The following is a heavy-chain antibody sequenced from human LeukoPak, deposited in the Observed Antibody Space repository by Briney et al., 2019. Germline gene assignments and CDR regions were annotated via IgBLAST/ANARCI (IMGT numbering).Heavy chain of an antibody. CDR2: MNPNSGNT. D-gene: IGHD5-12*01. J-gene: IGHJ4*02. CDR1: GYTFTSYD. V-gene: IGHV1-8*01. Sequence: ASVKVSCKASGYTFTSYDINWLRQATGQGLEWMGWMNPNSGNTGYAQKFQGRVTMTRNTSMSTAYMELSSLRSEDTAVYYCAIRTPVDIVATLGERVKKGLDYWGQGTLVTVSS. CDR3: AIRTPVDIVATLGERVKKGLDY.